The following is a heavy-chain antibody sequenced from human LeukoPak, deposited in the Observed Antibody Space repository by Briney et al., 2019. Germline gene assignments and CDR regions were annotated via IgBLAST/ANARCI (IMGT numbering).Heavy chain of an antibody. D-gene: IGHD5-24*01. CDR1: GFGFSNYG. V-gene: IGHV3-30*18. J-gene: IGHJ4*02. Sequence: GGSLRLSCAASGFGFSNYGMHWVRQAPGKGLEWVAVISDDENIRYYSDSVKGRFTISRDNSKNTLYLQMNSLRAEDTAVYYCAKSGYNRFDYWGQGTLVTVSS. CDR2: ISDDENIR. CDR3: AKSGYNRFDY.